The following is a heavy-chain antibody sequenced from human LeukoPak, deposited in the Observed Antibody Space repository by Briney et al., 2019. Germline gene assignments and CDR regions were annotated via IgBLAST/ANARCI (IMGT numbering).Heavy chain of an antibody. J-gene: IGHJ5*02. CDR2: ISYSGST. V-gene: IGHV4-59*01. D-gene: IGHD1-1*01. CDR3: AREGTAGTNLNWFDP. CDR1: GGSISSYY. Sequence: SETLSLTCTVSGGSISSYYWSWIRQPPGKGLEWIGYISYSGSTNFNPSLMSRVTISVDTSKNQFSLKLSSVTAADTAVYYCAREGTAGTNLNWFDPWGQGILVTVSS.